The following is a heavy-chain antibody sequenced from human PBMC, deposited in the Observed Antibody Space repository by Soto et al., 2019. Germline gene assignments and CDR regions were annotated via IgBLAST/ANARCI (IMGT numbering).Heavy chain of an antibody. CDR1: GGSISSYY. Sequence: SETLSLTCTVSGGSISSYYWSWIRQPAGKGLEWIGRIYTSGSTNYNPSLKSRVTMSVDTSKNQFSLKLSSVTAADTAVYYCGRDEDYYDSNGYYSNWFDPWGQGTLVTVSS. CDR3: GRDEDYYDSNGYYSNWFDP. J-gene: IGHJ5*02. D-gene: IGHD3-22*01. CDR2: IYTSGST. V-gene: IGHV4-4*07.